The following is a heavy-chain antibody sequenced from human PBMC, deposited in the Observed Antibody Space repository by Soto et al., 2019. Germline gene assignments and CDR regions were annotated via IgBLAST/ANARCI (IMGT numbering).Heavy chain of an antibody. J-gene: IGHJ4*02. D-gene: IGHD1-26*01. V-gene: IGHV4-59*01. CDR3: ARVGRSHYSGLDY. Sequence: SETLSLTCTVSGGSISSYYWTWIRQPPGKGLEWIGYIYYSGSTNYNPFLKSRVTISVDTSKNQFSLKLSSVTAAATAVYYCARVGRSHYSGLDYWGQVTRVTVSS. CDR1: GGSISSYY. CDR2: IYYSGST.